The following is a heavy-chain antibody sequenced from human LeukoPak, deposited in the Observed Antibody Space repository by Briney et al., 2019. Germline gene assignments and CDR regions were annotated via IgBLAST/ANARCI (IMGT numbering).Heavy chain of an antibody. V-gene: IGHV3-21*01. Sequence: GGSLRLSCAASGFTFSSYSMNWVRQAPGKGLEWVSSISSSSSYIYYADSVKGRFTISRDNAKNSLYLQMNSLRAEDTAVYYCARIGHGYSYGAWDYWGQGTLATVSS. CDR2: ISSSSSYI. D-gene: IGHD5-18*01. CDR1: GFTFSSYS. CDR3: ARIGHGYSYGAWDY. J-gene: IGHJ4*02.